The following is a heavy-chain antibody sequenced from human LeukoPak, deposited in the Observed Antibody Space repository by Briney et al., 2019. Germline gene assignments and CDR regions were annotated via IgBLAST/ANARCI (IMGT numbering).Heavy chain of an antibody. Sequence: PGGSLRLSCAASGFTVSSNYMSWVRQAPGKGLEWVSSISNSGGSTYYADSVKGRFTVSRDNSKNTLYLQVSSLRAEDTAVYYCARGGGSSVFDYWGQGALVTVSS. CDR1: GFTVSSNY. J-gene: IGHJ4*02. CDR2: ISNSGGST. V-gene: IGHV3-53*01. CDR3: ARGGGSSVFDY. D-gene: IGHD2-15*01.